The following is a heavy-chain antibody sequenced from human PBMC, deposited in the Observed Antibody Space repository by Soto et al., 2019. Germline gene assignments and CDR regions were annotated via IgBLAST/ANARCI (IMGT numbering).Heavy chain of an antibody. CDR2: IYPGDSDT. Sequence: GESLKISCKGSGYSFTSYWIGWVRQMPGKGLEWMGIIYPGDSDTRYSPSFQGQVTISADKSISTAYLQWSSLKASDTAMYYCARHPPSVVPAAMTTFDIWGQGTMVTVSS. CDR1: GYSFTSYW. CDR3: ARHPPSVVPAAMTTFDI. V-gene: IGHV5-51*01. D-gene: IGHD2-2*01. J-gene: IGHJ3*02.